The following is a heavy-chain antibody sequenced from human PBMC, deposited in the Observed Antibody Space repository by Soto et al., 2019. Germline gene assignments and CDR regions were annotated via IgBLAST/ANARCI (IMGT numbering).Heavy chain of an antibody. D-gene: IGHD2-21*02. CDR1: GGSISSGGYY. Sequence: QVHLQESGPGLVKPSQTLSLTCTVSGGSISSGGYYWSWIRQHPGKGLEWIGYIYYSGSTYYNPSLKSVVTIAVDTSKNQFSLKLSSVTAADTAVYYCARVCGGDCHYGMDVWGQGTTVTVSS. CDR2: IYYSGST. V-gene: IGHV4-31*01. CDR3: ARVCGGDCHYGMDV. J-gene: IGHJ6*02.